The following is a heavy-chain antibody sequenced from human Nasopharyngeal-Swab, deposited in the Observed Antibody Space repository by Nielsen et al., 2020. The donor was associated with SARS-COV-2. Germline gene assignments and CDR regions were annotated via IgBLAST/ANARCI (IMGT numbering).Heavy chain of an antibody. J-gene: IGHJ3*02. Sequence: SETLSLTCTVSGGSISSYYWSWIRQPPGKGMEWIGYIYYRGSTNYNPSLKSRVTISVDTSKNQFSLKLSSVTAADTAVYYCARDFGTYYDFWSGYPDAFDIWGQGTMVTVSS. CDR3: ARDFGTYYDFWSGYPDAFDI. CDR2: IYYRGST. CDR1: GGSISSYY. V-gene: IGHV4-59*01. D-gene: IGHD3-3*01.